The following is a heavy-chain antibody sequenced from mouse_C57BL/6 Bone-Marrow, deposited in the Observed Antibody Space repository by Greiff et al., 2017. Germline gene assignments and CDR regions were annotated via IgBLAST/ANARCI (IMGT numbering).Heavy chain of an antibody. J-gene: IGHJ2*01. CDR1: GFNIKDDY. D-gene: IGHD2-4*01. V-gene: IGHV14-4*01. Sequence: VQLQQSGAELVRPGASVKLSCTASGFNIKDDYIHWVKQRPEQGLEWIGWIDPEIGDTEYASKFQGKATITSDTSSNTAYLQLSMLTSEDTAVYYCSSCDCNYFDFWGQGTPLTVAS. CDR3: SSCDCNYFDF. CDR2: IDPEIGDT.